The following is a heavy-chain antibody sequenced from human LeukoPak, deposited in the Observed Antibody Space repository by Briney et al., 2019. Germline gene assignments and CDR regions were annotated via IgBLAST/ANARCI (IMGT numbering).Heavy chain of an antibody. CDR3: ARVYSGYDYFDY. D-gene: IGHD5-12*01. J-gene: IGHJ4*02. Sequence: PSETLSLTCTVSGYSISSGYYWGWIRQPPGKGLEWIGSIYHSGSTYYNPSLKSRVTISVDTSKNQFSLKLSSVTAADTAVYYCARVYSGYDYFDYWGQGTLVTVSS. V-gene: IGHV4-38-2*02. CDR1: GYSISSGYY. CDR2: IYHSGST.